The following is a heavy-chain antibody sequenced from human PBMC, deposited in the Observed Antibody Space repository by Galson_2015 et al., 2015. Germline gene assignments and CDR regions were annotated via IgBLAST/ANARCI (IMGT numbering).Heavy chain of an antibody. J-gene: IGHJ4*02. Sequence: SVKVSCKASGYTFNIFYIHWVRQAPGQGLEWMGRINPKSGVTNSARNFQGRVTISTVTSISTAYMELSGLRSDDTAVYYCARDLEYNFWTGFYLYHWGQGTLITVSS. V-gene: IGHV1-2*06. CDR2: INPKSGVT. D-gene: IGHD3/OR15-3a*01. CDR1: GYTFNIFY. CDR3: ARDLEYNFWTGFYLYH.